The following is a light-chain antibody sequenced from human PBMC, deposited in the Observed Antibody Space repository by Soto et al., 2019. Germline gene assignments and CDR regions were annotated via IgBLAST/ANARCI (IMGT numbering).Light chain of an antibody. Sequence: DLQMTQSPSTLSASVGDRVTITCRASQSVNSWLAWYQQKPGEAPKLLIYKASSLETGVPSRFSGSGSGTEFTLTISSLQPDDFATYYCQQYNSYSRTFGHGTKVEIK. CDR2: KAS. V-gene: IGKV1-5*03. J-gene: IGKJ1*01. CDR3: QQYNSYSRT. CDR1: QSVNSW.